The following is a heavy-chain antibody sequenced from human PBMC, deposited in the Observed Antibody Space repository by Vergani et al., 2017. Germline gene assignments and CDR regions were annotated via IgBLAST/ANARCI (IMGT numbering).Heavy chain of an antibody. J-gene: IGHJ4*02. Sequence: EVQLVESGGGLVRPGGSLRLSCAASGFTLSVYSMTWVRQAPGKGLEWVSRVGFDGSDTVYADSVKGRFTISKDSAMNTVHLQMTNVRAEDTAVYFCARDGAGTIDFDYWGPGILVTVSS. CDR1: GFTLSVYS. CDR2: VGFDGSDT. CDR3: ARDGAGTIDFDY. D-gene: IGHD1-14*01. V-gene: IGHV3-74*01.